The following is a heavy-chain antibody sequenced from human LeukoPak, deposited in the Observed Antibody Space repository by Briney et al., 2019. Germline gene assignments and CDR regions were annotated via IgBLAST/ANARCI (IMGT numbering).Heavy chain of an antibody. J-gene: IGHJ4*02. CDR3: ATFSYSTDWNDY. Sequence: SETLSLSCSVSGGSISSTSYYWGWIRQPPGKGLEWIGSIYYSGSTFYNPSLKSRVTISVDTSKNQFSLKLSSVTAADTAVYYCATFSYSTDWNDYWGQGILVTVSS. CDR2: IYYSGST. D-gene: IGHD6-19*01. CDR1: GGSISSTSYY. V-gene: IGHV4-39*01.